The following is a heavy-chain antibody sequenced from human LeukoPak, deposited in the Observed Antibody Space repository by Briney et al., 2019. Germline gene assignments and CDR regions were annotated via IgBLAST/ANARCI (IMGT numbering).Heavy chain of an antibody. CDR1: GFTFSSYS. V-gene: IGHV3-21*01. CDR3: ARVRSTSPRGWFDP. CDR2: TSSSSSYI. J-gene: IGHJ5*02. Sequence: PGRSLRLSCAASGFTFSSYSMNWVRQAPGKGLEWVSSTSSSSSYIYYADSVKGRFTISRDNAKNSLYLQMNSLRAEDTAVYYCARVRSTSPRGWFDPWGQGTLVTVSS. D-gene: IGHD2-2*01.